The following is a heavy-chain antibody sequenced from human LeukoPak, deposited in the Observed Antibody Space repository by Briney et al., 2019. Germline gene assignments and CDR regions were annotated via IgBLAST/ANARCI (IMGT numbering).Heavy chain of an antibody. CDR1: GYRFNNYG. V-gene: IGHV5-51*01. D-gene: IGHD3-22*01. Sequence: GESLKISCTGSGYRFNNYGIVWVRQTPGEGLQWVGIIFPGDSDTRYSPSFEGQVTFSADKSNPTAYLHWSTLKASAPAMYYCARRYDSSGYYPLDYFDHWGQGSLVTVSS. J-gene: IGHJ4*02. CDR2: IFPGDSDT. CDR3: ARRYDSSGYYPLDYFDH.